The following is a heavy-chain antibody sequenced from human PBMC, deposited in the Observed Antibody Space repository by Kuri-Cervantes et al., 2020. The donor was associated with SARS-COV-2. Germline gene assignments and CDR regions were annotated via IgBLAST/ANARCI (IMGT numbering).Heavy chain of an antibody. Sequence: ASVKVSCKVSGYTLTELSMHWVRQAPGKGLEWMGGFDPEDGETIYAQKFQGRVTMTRDISTSTVYMKLSSLTSEDTAIYYCYCAPKEGFDSWGQGTLVTVSS. CDR3: YCAPKEGFDS. V-gene: IGHV1-24*01. J-gene: IGHJ4*02. D-gene: IGHD2-21*01. CDR1: GYTLTELS. CDR2: FDPEDGET.